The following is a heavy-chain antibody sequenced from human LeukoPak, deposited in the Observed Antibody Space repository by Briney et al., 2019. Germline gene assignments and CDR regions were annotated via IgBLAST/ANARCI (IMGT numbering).Heavy chain of an antibody. CDR3: ARHILDGDNGSKGFDL. J-gene: IGHJ4*02. CDR1: KDPIISFDHS. D-gene: IGHD2-21*02. Sequence: SQTLSLTCDVSKDPIISFDHSRSWIRHFPGKGLEWMGYRHSTGNSYYNPSLRGRVFISEDSSTGHLSLTLSFVTAADTALYYCARHILDGDNGSKGFDLWGQGILVTVSS. V-gene: IGHV4-30-4*07. CDR2: RHSTGNS.